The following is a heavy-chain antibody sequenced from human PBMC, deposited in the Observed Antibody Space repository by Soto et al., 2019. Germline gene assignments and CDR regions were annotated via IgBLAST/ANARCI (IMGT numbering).Heavy chain of an antibody. CDR1: GGSISSSSYY. CDR3: ARQRYGPDFRRGDYYFDY. J-gene: IGHJ4*02. CDR2: IYYSGST. V-gene: IGHV4-39*01. Sequence: PSETLSLTCTVSGGSISSSSYYWGWIRQPPGKGLEWIGGIYYSGSTYYNPSLKSRVTISVDTSKNQFSLKLSSVTAADTAVYYCARQRYGPDFRRGDYYFDYWGQGTLVTVSS. D-gene: IGHD2-21*02.